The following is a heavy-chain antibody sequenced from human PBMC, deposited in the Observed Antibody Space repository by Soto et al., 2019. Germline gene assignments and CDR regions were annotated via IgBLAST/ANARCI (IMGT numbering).Heavy chain of an antibody. V-gene: IGHV3-30*18. CDR1: GFTFSHYD. CDR2: TSYDGSSK. CDR3: AKDSGQLPPYLDS. J-gene: IGHJ4*02. Sequence: QVQLVESGGGVVQPGRSLRLSCAASGFTFSHYDMHWVRQAPGKGLEWVAVTSYDGSSKFYADSVKGRFSISRDNSKNTLYLQMNSLRAADTAVYYCAKDSGQLPPYLDSWGQGTLVTVSS. D-gene: IGHD2-2*01.